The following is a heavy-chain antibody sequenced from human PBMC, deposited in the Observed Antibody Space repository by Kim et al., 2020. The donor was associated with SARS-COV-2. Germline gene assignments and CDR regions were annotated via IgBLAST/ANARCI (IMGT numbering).Heavy chain of an antibody. CDR1: GFTFDNYA. Sequence: GGSLRRSCAASGFTFDNYAMSWVRQAPGKGLEWVSCISGSGDSTEYAYAVRVRGTISIYNAKNTLYLQMNMLRAEDTATYYCLASFDPFGQGTLVTLSS. D-gene: IGHD3-3*02. V-gene: IGHV3-23*01. CDR2: ISGSGDST. J-gene: IGHJ5*02. CDR3: LASFDP.